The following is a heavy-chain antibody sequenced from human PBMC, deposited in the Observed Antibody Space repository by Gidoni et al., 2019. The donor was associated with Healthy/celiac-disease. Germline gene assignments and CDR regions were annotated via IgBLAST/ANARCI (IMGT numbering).Heavy chain of an antibody. CDR1: GFTFSSYS. D-gene: IGHD6-13*01. J-gene: IGHJ4*02. V-gene: IGHV3-21*01. Sequence: EVQLVESGGGLVKPGGSLRLSCAASGFTFSSYSMNWVRQAPGKGLEWVSSISSRSSYIYYADSVKGRFTISRDNAKNSLYLQMNSLRAEDTAVYYCARGAGSWPFDYWGQGTLVTVSS. CDR2: ISSRSSYI. CDR3: ARGAGSWPFDY.